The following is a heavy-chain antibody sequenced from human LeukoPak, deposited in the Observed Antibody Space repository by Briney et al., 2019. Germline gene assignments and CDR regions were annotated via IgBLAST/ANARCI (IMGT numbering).Heavy chain of an antibody. D-gene: IGHD6-19*01. CDR3: ARVINSGWLGELSD. J-gene: IGHJ4*02. CDR2: ISYDGINK. V-gene: IGHV3-30-3*01. CDR1: GFSFSGYA. Sequence: GGSLRLSCTASGFSFSGYALHWVRQAPGKGLEWVTLISYDGINKNYADSVKGRFTISRDNAKNTLYLQMNSLRAEDTAVYYCARVINSGWLGELSDWGQGTLVTVSS.